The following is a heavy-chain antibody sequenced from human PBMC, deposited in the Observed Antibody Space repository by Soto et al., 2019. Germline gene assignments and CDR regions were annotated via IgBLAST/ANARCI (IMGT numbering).Heavy chain of an antibody. J-gene: IGHJ6*02. V-gene: IGHV1-2*04. D-gene: IGHD2-8*01. CDR1: GYSFTDYH. CDR3: ATGKSTYCSKGACASFYSRWMDG. Sequence: ASVKVSCKASGYSFTDYHINCVRQAPGQGLEWLGRINPKSGGTSTAQKFQGWVTMTTDTSISTTSMELTRLTSDDTAIYYCATGKSTYCSKGACASFYSRWMDGWGQGTTVTVSS. CDR2: INPKSGGT.